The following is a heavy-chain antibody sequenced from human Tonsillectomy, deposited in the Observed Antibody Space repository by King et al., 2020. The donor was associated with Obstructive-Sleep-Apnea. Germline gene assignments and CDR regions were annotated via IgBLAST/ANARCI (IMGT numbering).Heavy chain of an antibody. CDR3: TATGTSPFDY. J-gene: IGHJ4*02. Sequence: QLQESGPGLVKPSETLSLTFTVSSGSISNFYCNWIRQPAGKGLEWIGRIYTSGSTNYNPSLKSRVTMSVDTSKNQFSLKLSSVTAADTAVYYCTATGTSPFDYWGQGTLVTVSS. D-gene: IGHD6-13*01. CDR1: SGSISNFY. CDR2: IYTSGST. V-gene: IGHV4-4*07.